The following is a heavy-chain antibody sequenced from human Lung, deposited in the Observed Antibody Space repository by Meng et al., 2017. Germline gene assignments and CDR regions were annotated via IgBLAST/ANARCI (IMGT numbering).Heavy chain of an antibody. D-gene: IGHD1-26*01. V-gene: IGHV4-4*02. CDR2: IFHSGST. CDR3: ARFDISSSGRGDY. CDR1: GGSITSSTW. Sequence: EPLQESGPGPVKPSGTLSLPCAVAGGSITSSTWWSWVRQTPGKGLEWFGEIFHSGSTNYNPPLESRVTISVDKSKNQFSLKVYSVTAADTATYYCARFDISSSGRGDYWGQGILVTVSS. J-gene: IGHJ4*02.